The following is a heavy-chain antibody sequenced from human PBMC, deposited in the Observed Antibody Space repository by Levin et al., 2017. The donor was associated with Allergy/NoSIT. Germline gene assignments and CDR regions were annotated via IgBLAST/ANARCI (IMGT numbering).Heavy chain of an antibody. J-gene: IGHJ4*02. CDR3: ARSVFGVVIPDY. Sequence: PGGSLRLSCAASGFTVNTNYMSWVRQAPGKGLEWVSVIYSGGSTYYADSVKGRFTISRDNSENTLYLQMNSLRAEDTAVYYCARSVFGVVIPDYWGQGTLVTVSS. V-gene: IGHV3-66*01. D-gene: IGHD3-3*01. CDR1: GFTVNTNY. CDR2: IYSGGST.